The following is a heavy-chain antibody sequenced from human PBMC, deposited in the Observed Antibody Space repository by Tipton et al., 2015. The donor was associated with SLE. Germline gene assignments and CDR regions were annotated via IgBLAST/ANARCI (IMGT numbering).Heavy chain of an antibody. Sequence: LSLTCSVSGGSIIGHYYHWIRQPAGKGLEWIGHIRNSGDTNYNPALRSRATISVDTSKNQVSLNLNSVTAADTAVYYCARHVTMVPKVYYYGMDVWGQGTTVTVSS. CDR2: IRNSGDT. CDR1: GGSIIGHY. D-gene: IGHD3-10*01. J-gene: IGHJ6*02. CDR3: ARHVTMVPKVYYYGMDV. V-gene: IGHV4-4*07.